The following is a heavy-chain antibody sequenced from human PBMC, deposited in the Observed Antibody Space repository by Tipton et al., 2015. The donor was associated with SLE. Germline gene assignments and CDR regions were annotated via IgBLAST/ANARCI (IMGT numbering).Heavy chain of an antibody. V-gene: IGHV4-59*01. J-gene: IGHJ3*02. D-gene: IGHD3-22*01. Sequence: TLSLTCTVSGGSISSSYWSWIRQPPGKGLEWIAYMYYRGSTKYNPSLKSRVSISVDTSKNQFSLHLSSVTAADTAVYYCARGHNYYDSSGYFPDVFDIWGQGTMVTVSS. CDR3: ARGHNYYDSSGYFPDVFDI. CDR1: GGSISSSY. CDR2: MYYRGST.